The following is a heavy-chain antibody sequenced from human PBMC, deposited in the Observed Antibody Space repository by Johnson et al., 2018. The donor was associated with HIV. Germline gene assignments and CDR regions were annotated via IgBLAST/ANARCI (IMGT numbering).Heavy chain of an antibody. CDR2: ISGSGGST. Sequence: VQLVESGGGVVQPGRSLILSCAASGFTFSSYAMSWVRQAPGKGLEWVSAISGSGGSTYYADSVKGRFTISRDNSKNTLYLQMNSLGAEDTAVYYCARDDSLTGYYDAFDIWGQGTMVTVSS. CDR1: GFTFSSYA. J-gene: IGHJ3*02. V-gene: IGHV3-23*04. D-gene: IGHD3-9*01. CDR3: ARDDSLTGYYDAFDI.